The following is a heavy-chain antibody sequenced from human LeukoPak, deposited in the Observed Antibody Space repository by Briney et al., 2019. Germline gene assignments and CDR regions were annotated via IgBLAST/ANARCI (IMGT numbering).Heavy chain of an antibody. Sequence: GGSLRLSCAASGLTLSSYWMHWVRHAPRKGLVWVSRINSDGSSTRYADSVKGRFTISRDNAKNTLYLQMNSLRAEDTAVYYCAELTSMVEQYWGQGTLVTVSS. CDR2: INSDGSST. CDR3: AELTSMVEQY. V-gene: IGHV3-74*01. CDR1: GLTLSSYW. D-gene: IGHD3-10*01. J-gene: IGHJ4*02.